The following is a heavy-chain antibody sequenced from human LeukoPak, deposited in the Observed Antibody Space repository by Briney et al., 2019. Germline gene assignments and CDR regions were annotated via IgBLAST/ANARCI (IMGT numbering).Heavy chain of an antibody. V-gene: IGHV3-23*01. CDR2: VSGSGGST. D-gene: IGHD2-2*01. Sequence: GGSLRLSCATAGFTFSSHAMSWVRQAPGKGLEWVSVVSGSGGSTYYADSVKGRFTISRDISKNTLYLQMNSLRAEDTAIYYCAKMSLSPGNSFPNFAYWGQGTMVTVSS. J-gene: IGHJ4*02. CDR3: AKMSLSPGNSFPNFAY. CDR1: GFTFSSHA.